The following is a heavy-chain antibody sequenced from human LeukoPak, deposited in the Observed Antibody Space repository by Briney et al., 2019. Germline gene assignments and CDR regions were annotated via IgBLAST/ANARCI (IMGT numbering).Heavy chain of an antibody. CDR1: GGSISNSGGFY. J-gene: IGHJ4*02. CDR3: ARISQSSGGFYY. CDR2: ISYRGST. D-gene: IGHD2-15*01. Sequence: SSETLSLTCTVSGGSISNSGGFYWSWIRQHPGNGLEWIGFISYRGSTYYNPSLKSRVSTSVDTSKSQFSLRLSSVTDEDTAVYYCARISQSSGGFYYWGQGTLVTVSS. V-gene: IGHV4-31*02.